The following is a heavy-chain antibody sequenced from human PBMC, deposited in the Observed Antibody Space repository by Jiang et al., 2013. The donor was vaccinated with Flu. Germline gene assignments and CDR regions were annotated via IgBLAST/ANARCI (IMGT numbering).Heavy chain of an antibody. CDR2: ISAYNGNT. Sequence: GAEVKKPGASVKVSCKASGYTFTSYGISWVRQAPGQGLEWMGWISAYNGNTNYAQKLQGRVTMTTDTSTSTAYMELRSLRSDDTAVYYCARDMLPPRPTYMIVGGAGAFDIWGQGTWSPSLQ. CDR1: GYTFTSYG. D-gene: IGHD3-22*01. J-gene: IGHJ3*02. V-gene: IGHV1-18*01. CDR3: ARDMLPPRPTYMIVGGAGAFDI.